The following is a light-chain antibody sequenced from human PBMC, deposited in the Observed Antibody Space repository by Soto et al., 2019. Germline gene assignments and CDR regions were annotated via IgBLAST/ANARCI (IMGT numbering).Light chain of an antibody. V-gene: IGLV2-11*01. Sequence: QSVLAQPRSVSGSPGQSVTISCTGTSSDVGANNYVSWYQQHPGKAPKLMIFDVTKRPSGVPDRFSGSKSGNTASLTISGLQAEDEADYYCCSSAVSQTYVFGTGTKVTVL. CDR3: CSSAVSQTYV. CDR2: DVT. CDR1: SSDVGANNY. J-gene: IGLJ1*01.